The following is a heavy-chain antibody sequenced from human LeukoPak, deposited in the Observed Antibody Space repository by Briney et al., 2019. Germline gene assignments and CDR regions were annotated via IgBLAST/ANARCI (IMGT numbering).Heavy chain of an antibody. D-gene: IGHD1-14*01. CDR1: GVSVSSGSYY. Sequence: SETLSLTCTVSGVSVSSGSYYWSWIRQPPGKGLEWIGYIYYSGSTNYNPSLKSRVTISVDTSKNQFSLKLSSVTAADTAVYYCARTKPTGSDAFDIWGQGTMVTVSS. V-gene: IGHV4-61*01. CDR2: IYYSGST. CDR3: ARTKPTGSDAFDI. J-gene: IGHJ3*02.